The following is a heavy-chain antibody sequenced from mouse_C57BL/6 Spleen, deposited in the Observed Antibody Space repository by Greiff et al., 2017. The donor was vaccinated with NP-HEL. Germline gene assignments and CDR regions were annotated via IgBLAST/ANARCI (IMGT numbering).Heavy chain of an antibody. J-gene: IGHJ4*01. V-gene: IGHV1-26*01. D-gene: IGHD2-2*01. CDR1: GYTFTDYY. CDR3: ARGRIYYGYDGYAMDY. Sequence: VQLQQSGPELVKPGASVKISCKASGYTFTDYYMNWVKQSHGKSLEWIGDINPNNGGTSYHQKFKGKATLTVDKSSSTAYMELRSLTSEDSAVYYCARGRIYYGYDGYAMDYWGQGTSVTVSS. CDR2: INPNNGGT.